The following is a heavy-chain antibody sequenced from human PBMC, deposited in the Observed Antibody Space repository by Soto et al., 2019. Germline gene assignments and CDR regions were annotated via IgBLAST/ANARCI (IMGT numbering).Heavy chain of an antibody. V-gene: IGHV3-15*01. CDR1: GFTFSNAW. Sequence: VGSLRLSCAASGFTFSNAWMSWVRQAPGKGLEWVGRIKSKTDGGTTDYAAPVKGRFTISRDDSKNTLYLQMNSLKTEDTAVYYCIRDIVVVPAATNYYGMDVWGQGTTVTVSS. CDR3: IRDIVVVPAATNYYGMDV. CDR2: IKSKTDGGTT. D-gene: IGHD2-2*01. J-gene: IGHJ6*02.